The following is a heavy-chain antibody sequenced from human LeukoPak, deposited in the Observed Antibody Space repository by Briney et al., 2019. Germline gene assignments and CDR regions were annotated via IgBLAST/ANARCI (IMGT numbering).Heavy chain of an antibody. CDR2: ISGSGGNT. D-gene: IGHD2-2*01. CDR3: AKTLGYCTTTSCVRGGMDV. V-gene: IGHV3-23*01. Sequence: VGSLRLSCAASGFTFNNYAMSWVRQAPVKGLEWVSGISGSGGNTYYADSVKGRFTISRDNSKNTLFLQMNSLTADDTAVFYCAKTLGYCTTTSCVRGGMDVWGKGTTVTVSS. J-gene: IGHJ6*04. CDR1: GFTFNNYA.